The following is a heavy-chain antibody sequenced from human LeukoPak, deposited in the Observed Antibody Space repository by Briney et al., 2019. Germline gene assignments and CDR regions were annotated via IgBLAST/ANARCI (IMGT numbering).Heavy chain of an antibody. D-gene: IGHD5-18*01. CDR1: GFTVSSNY. Sequence: GGSLRLSCAASGFTVSSNYMSWVRQAPGKGLEWVSVIYSGGSTYYADSVKGRFTISRDNSKSTLYLQMNSLRAEDTAVYYCARDPDTAMVTGFVNYWGQGTLVTVSS. J-gene: IGHJ4*02. CDR2: IYSGGST. CDR3: ARDPDTAMVTGFVNY. V-gene: IGHV3-66*01.